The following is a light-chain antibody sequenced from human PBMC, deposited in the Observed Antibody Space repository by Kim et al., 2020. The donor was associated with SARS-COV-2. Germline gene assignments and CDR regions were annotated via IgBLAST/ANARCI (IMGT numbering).Light chain of an antibody. CDR3: QSWGSGIRV. V-gene: IGLV4-69*01. CDR2: VDSDGSH. CDR1: SGHSNYA. Sequence: QLVLTQSPSASAALGASVKLTCTLSSGHSNYAIAWHQQQPEKGPRYLMKVDSDGSHSKGDGIPDRFSGSSSGAERYLTISSLQSDDEADYYCQSWGSGIRVFGGGTQLTVL. J-gene: IGLJ2*01.